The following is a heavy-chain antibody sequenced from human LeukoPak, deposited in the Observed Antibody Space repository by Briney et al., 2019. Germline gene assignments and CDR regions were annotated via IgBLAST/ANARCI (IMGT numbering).Heavy chain of an antibody. D-gene: IGHD2-21*01. V-gene: IGHV3-48*04. Sequence: GGSLRLSCAASGFSFSSYAMTWVRQAPGKGLEWVSYISSSGTIYYADSVKGRFTISRDNAENSLYVQMNSLRAEDTAVYYCARDPYYIDVWGKGTTVTVSS. CDR3: ARDPYYIDV. CDR2: ISSSGTI. CDR1: GFSFSSYA. J-gene: IGHJ6*03.